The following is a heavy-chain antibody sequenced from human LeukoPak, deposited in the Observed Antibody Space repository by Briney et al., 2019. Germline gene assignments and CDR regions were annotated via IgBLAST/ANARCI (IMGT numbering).Heavy chain of an antibody. D-gene: IGHD3-16*01. CDR2: IKQDGSEK. Sequence: GGSLRLSCAASGFTFSNYWMSWVRQAPGKGLEWVANIKQDGSEKYYVDSVKGRFTISRVNAKNSLYLQMNSLRAEDTAVYYCVRDVGGTDYWGQGTLVTVSS. CDR3: VRDVGGTDY. CDR1: GFTFSNYW. V-gene: IGHV3-7*01. J-gene: IGHJ4*02.